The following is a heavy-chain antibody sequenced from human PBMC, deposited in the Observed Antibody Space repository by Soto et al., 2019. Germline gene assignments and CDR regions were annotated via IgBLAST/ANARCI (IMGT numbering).Heavy chain of an antibody. Sequence: QVHLVQSGPEVKKPGASVRVSCRASGYTFTNYGIGWVRQAPGQGLEWMGWINTYNGNTNYAQKFRGRLTMTTDTSTTTAYTELRSLKSDDTAMYYCAKDGVDPTATVTGGYWGQGTLVTVSS. J-gene: IGHJ4*02. CDR1: GYTFTNYG. CDR3: AKDGVDPTATVTGGY. V-gene: IGHV1-18*01. CDR2: INTYNGNT. D-gene: IGHD4-4*01.